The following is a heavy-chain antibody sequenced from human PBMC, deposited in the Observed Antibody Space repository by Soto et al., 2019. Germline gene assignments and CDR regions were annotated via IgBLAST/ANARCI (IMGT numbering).Heavy chain of an antibody. CDR1: GFSFSGYY. CDR2: ISGSGSFV. CDR3: ARWNGGSDY. D-gene: IGHD1-1*01. V-gene: IGHV3-11*01. Sequence: HVELMESGGGLVKPGGSLRLSCAASGFSFSGYYMSWTRQAPGKGPEWISYISGSGSFVYYTDSVKGRFTISRDNTKNSLYLQINSLRADDTGVYYCARWNGGSDYWGQGTLVTVSS. J-gene: IGHJ4*02.